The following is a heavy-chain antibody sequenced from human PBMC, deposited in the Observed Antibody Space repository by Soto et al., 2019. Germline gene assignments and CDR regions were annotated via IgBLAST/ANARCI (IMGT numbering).Heavy chain of an antibody. CDR3: ARDRDYGDYDYYGMDV. V-gene: IGHV3-30-3*01. J-gene: IGHJ6*02. D-gene: IGHD4-17*01. Sequence: GGSLRLSCAASGFTFSSYAMHWVRQAPGKGLEWVAVISYDGSNKYYADSVKGRFTISRDNSKNTLYLQMNSLRAEDTAVYYCARDRDYGDYDYYGMDVWGQGTTVTVSS. CDR1: GFTFSSYA. CDR2: ISYDGSNK.